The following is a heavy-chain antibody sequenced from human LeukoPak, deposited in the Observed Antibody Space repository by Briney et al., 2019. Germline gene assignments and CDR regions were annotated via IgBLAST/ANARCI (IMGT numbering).Heavy chain of an antibody. D-gene: IGHD3-10*01. V-gene: IGHV4-39*01. CDR3: ARHTILDYYGSGSYSIDY. Sequence: KPSETLSLTCTVSGGSISSSSYYWGWICQPPGKGLEWIGSIYYSGSTYYNPSLKSRVTISVDTSKNQFSLKLSSVTAADTAVYYCARHTILDYYGSGSYSIDYWGQGTLVTVSS. J-gene: IGHJ4*02. CDR1: GGSISSSSYY. CDR2: IYYSGST.